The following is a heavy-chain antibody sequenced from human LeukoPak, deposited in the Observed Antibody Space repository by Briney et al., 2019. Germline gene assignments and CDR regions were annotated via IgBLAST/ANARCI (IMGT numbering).Heavy chain of an antibody. CDR1: GGSISSGGYY. CDR3: ARGPFHYDILTGYYQASRPQYNWFDP. D-gene: IGHD3-9*01. V-gene: IGHV4-31*03. CDR2: IYYSGST. J-gene: IGHJ5*02. Sequence: PSETLSLTCTVSGGSISSGGYYWSWIRQHPGKGLEWIGYIYYSGSTYYNPSLKSRVTISVDTSKNQFSLKLSSATAADTAVYYCARGPFHYDILTGYYQASRPQYNWFDPWGQGTLVTVSS.